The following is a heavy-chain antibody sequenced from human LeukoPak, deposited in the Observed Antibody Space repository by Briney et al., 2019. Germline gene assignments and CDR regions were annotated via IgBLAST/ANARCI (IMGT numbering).Heavy chain of an antibody. CDR1: GFTFSSYW. J-gene: IGHJ4*02. CDR3: ARALRGYSGTDY. Sequence: PGGSLRPSCAASGFTFSSYWMHWVRQAPGKGLVWVSRINSDGSSTSYADSVKGRFTISRDNAKNTLYLQMNSLRAEDTAVYYCARALRGYSGTDYWGQGTLVTVSS. D-gene: IGHD5-12*01. V-gene: IGHV3-74*01. CDR2: INSDGSST.